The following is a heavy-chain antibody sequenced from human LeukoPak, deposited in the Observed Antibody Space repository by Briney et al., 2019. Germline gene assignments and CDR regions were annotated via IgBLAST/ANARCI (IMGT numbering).Heavy chain of an antibody. J-gene: IGHJ5*02. V-gene: IGHV3-33*01. CDR3: ARATVTRWFDP. Sequence: GGSLRLSCAASRFAFSSFGMHWVRQAPGKGLEWVAVMWYDGTNKYYADSVKGRFTISRDNSKNTLYLQMNSLRAEDTAVYYCARATVTRWFDPWGQGTLVTVSS. D-gene: IGHD4-17*01. CDR1: RFAFSSFG. CDR2: MWYDGTNK.